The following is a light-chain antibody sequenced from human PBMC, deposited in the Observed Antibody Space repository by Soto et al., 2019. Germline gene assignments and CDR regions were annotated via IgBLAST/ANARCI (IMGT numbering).Light chain of an antibody. Sequence: EIVLTQSPATLSLSPGERATLSCRASQSVSSYLAWYQQKPGQAPRLLIYDGSNRATGIPARFSGSGSGTDFTLTISSLEPEDVAVYYCHHRTDWPLTFGGGNKVEIK. CDR1: QSVSSY. J-gene: IGKJ4*01. CDR3: HHRTDWPLT. V-gene: IGKV3-11*01. CDR2: DGS.